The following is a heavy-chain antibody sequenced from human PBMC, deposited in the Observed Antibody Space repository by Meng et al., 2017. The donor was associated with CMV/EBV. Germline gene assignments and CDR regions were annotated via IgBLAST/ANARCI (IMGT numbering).Heavy chain of an antibody. CDR1: GYTFTSYY. Sequence: ASVKVSCKASGYTFTSYYMHWVRQAPGQGLEWMGWISTYNGDTNFAQKFQGRVTMTTDTSTSTVYMELRSLRSDDTAVYYCARHYCSSDICYGYFDYWGQGTLVTVSS. CDR3: ARHYCSSDICYGYFDY. J-gene: IGHJ4*02. D-gene: IGHD2-2*01. V-gene: IGHV1-18*04. CDR2: ISTYNGDT.